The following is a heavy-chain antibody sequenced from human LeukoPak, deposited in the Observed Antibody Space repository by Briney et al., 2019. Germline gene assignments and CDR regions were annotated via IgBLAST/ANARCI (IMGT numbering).Heavy chain of an antibody. CDR3: ARDRGGYYAFDI. V-gene: IGHV1-46*01. CDR2: INPSGGST. J-gene: IGHJ3*02. CDR1: GYPFTSYY. Sequence: VKVSCKASGYPFTSYYMHWVRQAPGQGLEWMGIINPSGGSTSYAQKFQGRVTMTRDTSTSTVYMELSSLRSEDTAVYYCARDRGGYYAFDIWGQGTMVTVSS. D-gene: IGHD1-26*01.